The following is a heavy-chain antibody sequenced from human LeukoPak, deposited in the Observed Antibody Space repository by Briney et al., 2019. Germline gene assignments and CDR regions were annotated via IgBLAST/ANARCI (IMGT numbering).Heavy chain of an antibody. CDR2: INHSGGT. D-gene: IGHD3-10*01. J-gene: IGHJ3*02. CDR3: ARDFRGATVYHAFDI. Sequence: PSETLSLTCAVYGGSFSGYYWSWIRQPPGKGLEWIGEINHSGGTNYNPSLKSRVTISVDTSKNQFSLKLSSVTAADTAVYYCARDFRGATVYHAFDIWGQGTMVTVSS. CDR1: GGSFSGYY. V-gene: IGHV4-34*01.